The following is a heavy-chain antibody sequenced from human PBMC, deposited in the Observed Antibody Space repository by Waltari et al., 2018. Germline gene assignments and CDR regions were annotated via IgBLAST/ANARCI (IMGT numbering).Heavy chain of an antibody. Sequence: QVQLQQWGAGLFKPSETLSLTCAVYGGSFSGYYWSWTRQPPGKGLEWIGEINHSGSTNYNPSLKSRVTISVDTSKNQFSLKLSSVTAADTAVYYCAREPRWLRFCDYWGQGTLVTVSS. V-gene: IGHV4-34*01. D-gene: IGHD5-12*01. CDR1: GGSFSGYY. J-gene: IGHJ4*02. CDR2: INHSGST. CDR3: AREPRWLRFCDY.